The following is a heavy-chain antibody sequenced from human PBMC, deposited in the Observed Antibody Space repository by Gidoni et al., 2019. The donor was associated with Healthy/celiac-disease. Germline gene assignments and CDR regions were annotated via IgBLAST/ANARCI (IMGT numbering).Heavy chain of an antibody. CDR1: GFTFGAYA. D-gene: IGHD3-10*01. CDR2: FRTKPYGGTT. V-gene: IGHV3-49*03. J-gene: IGHJ4*02. CDR3: TKTRHYGSGIRSIDY. Sequence: EVQLVESGGGWVQPGRSLRLSCTASGFTFGAYAMSWFPQAPGKGLAWVGSFRTKPYGGTTKYAESVKGGFTISRDDSKSIAYLKMNSLKTEDTAVYYCTKTRHYGSGIRSIDYWGQGTLVTVPS.